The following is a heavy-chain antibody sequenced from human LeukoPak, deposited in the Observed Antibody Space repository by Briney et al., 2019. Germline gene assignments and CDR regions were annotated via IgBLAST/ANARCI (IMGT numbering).Heavy chain of an antibody. CDR2: IIPIFGTA. D-gene: IGHD2-8*01. V-gene: IGHV1-69*06. CDR3: ARLGVDCTNGVFCDY. CDR1: GYTFTGYY. Sequence: ASVKVSCKASGYTFTGYYIHWVRQAPGQGLEWMGGIIPIFGTANYAQKFQGRVTITADKSTSTAYMELSSLRSEDTAVYYCARLGVDCTNGVFCDYWGQGTLVTVSS. J-gene: IGHJ4*02.